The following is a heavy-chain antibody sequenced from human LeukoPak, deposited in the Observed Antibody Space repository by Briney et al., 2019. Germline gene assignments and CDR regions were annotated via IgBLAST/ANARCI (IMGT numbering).Heavy chain of an antibody. CDR3: AKAEYYYGSGGTGGRFDY. D-gene: IGHD3-10*01. Sequence: GGSLRLSCAASGFTFSSYAMSWVRQAPGKGLEWVSAISGSGGSTYYADSVKGRFTISRDNSKNTLYLQMNSLRAEDTAVYYCAKAEYYYGSGGTGGRFDYWGQGTLVTVS. CDR1: GFTFSSYA. V-gene: IGHV3-23*01. J-gene: IGHJ4*02. CDR2: ISGSGGST.